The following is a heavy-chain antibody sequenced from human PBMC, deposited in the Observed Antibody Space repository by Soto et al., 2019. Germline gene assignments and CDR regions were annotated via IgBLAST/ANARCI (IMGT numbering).Heavy chain of an antibody. J-gene: IGHJ4*02. D-gene: IGHD6-13*01. CDR2: INAGNGNT. Sequence: ALVKVSCKASGYTFTSYAMHWVRQAPGQGLEWMGWINAGNGNTKYSQKFQGRVTITRDTSASTAYMELSSLRSEDTAVYYCARGTGIAAAASVYWGQGTLVTVSS. CDR3: ARGTGIAAAASVY. CDR1: GYTFTSYA. V-gene: IGHV1-3*01.